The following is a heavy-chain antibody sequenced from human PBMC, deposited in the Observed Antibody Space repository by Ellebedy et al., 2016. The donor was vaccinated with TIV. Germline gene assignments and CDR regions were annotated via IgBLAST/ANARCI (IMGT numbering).Heavy chain of an antibody. J-gene: IGHJ4*02. D-gene: IGHD3-16*01. V-gene: IGHV3-23*01. Sequence: GGSLRLSCAASGFTFSAFAMHWVRQAPGKGLEWVSVISADGTSKFYGDSVKGRFTISRDNSKNTLFLQMNSRIGDDTAVYYCAKGSSSGYNYDRVGFAYWGQGNLVTVSS. CDR2: ISADGTSK. CDR3: AKGSSSGYNYDRVGFAY. CDR1: GFTFSAFA.